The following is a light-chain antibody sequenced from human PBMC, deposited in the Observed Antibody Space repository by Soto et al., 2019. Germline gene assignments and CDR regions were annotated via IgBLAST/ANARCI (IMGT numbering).Light chain of an antibody. V-gene: IGLV1-44*01. CDR3: AAWDARLDGVV. CDR2: SNN. J-gene: IGLJ3*02. Sequence: QSVLTQPRSASGTPGQRVTISCSGSSSNIGTNTVNWFQQLPGTAPKLLIYSNNQRPSGVPDRFSGSKSGTSVSLAISGLQSEYEADYYCAAWDARLDGVVVGGGTKVTVL. CDR1: SSNIGTNT.